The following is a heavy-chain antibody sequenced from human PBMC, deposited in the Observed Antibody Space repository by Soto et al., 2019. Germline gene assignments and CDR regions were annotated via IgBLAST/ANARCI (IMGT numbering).Heavy chain of an antibody. CDR2: IYYSGST. J-gene: IGHJ5*02. CDR3: AQYSSSSLWFDP. Sequence: LSLTCAVSGGSVSSGSYYWSWIRQPPGKGLEWIGYIYYSGSTNYNPSLKSRVTISVDTSKNQFSLKLSSVTAADTAVYYCAQYSSSSLWFDPWGQGTLVTVSS. D-gene: IGHD6-6*01. V-gene: IGHV4-61*01. CDR1: GGSVSSGSYY.